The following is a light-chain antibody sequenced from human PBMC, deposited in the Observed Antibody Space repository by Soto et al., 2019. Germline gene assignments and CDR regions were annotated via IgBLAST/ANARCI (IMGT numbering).Light chain of an antibody. CDR1: QSIGSS. J-gene: IGKJ2*01. V-gene: IGKV1-39*01. Sequence: DVRMTQSPSSLSVSVGDRGTITCRASQSIGSSLNWYQQKPGKAPKVLIYAASTLQSGVPSRFIGSGSGTDFTLTISSLQPEDFAAYYCQQSHATPRTFGLGTKLEIK. CDR2: AAS. CDR3: QQSHATPRT.